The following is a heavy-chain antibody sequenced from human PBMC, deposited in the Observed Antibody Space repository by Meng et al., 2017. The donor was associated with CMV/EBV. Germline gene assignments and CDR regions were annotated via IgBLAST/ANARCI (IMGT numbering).Heavy chain of an antibody. Sequence: GGSLRLSCAASGFIFDSSWMTWVRQAPGKGLEWVASMEPDGGENYYVDSVKGRFTISRDTVRNTVYLQMNSLRAEDTAVYYCGRDRGHRLDYWGQGTLVTVSS. J-gene: IGHJ4*02. V-gene: IGHV3-7*01. D-gene: IGHD1-14*01. CDR2: MEPDGGEN. CDR1: GFIFDSSW. CDR3: GRDRGHRLDY.